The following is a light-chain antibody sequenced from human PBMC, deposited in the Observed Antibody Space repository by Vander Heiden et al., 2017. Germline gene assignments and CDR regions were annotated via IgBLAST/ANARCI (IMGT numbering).Light chain of an antibody. J-gene: IGLJ2*01. Sequence: SYELTQPPSVSVPPGQTASITCSGDKLGDKYACWYQQKPGQSPVLVIYQDSKRPSGIPERLSGSNSGNTATLTISGTQAMDEADYYCQAWDSSSVVFGGGTKLTVL. CDR3: QAWDSSSVV. CDR1: KLGDKY. CDR2: QDS. V-gene: IGLV3-1*01.